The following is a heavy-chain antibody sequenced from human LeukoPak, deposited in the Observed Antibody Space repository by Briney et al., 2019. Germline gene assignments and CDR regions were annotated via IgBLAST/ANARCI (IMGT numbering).Heavy chain of an antibody. CDR3: ARARVPIAVAGLYYFDY. D-gene: IGHD6-19*01. CDR2: IKPDSGSS. CDR1: GYTFTAYY. J-gene: IGHJ4*02. V-gene: IGHV1-2*02. Sequence: ASVRVSCKASGYTFTAYYIHWLRQAPGQGPEWMGWIKPDSGSSHYAQKFQGRVTMTRDTSSNSAYMDLTRLKSDDTAVYYCARARVPIAVAGLYYFDYWGQGALVTVSS.